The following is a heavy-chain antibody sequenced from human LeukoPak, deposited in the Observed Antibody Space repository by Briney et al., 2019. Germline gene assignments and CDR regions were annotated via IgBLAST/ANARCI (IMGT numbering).Heavy chain of an antibody. Sequence: QPGGSLRLFCAASGFTFSRYPMSWARQAPGRGLEWVSAISGSGNSPYYADPVKGRFTISRDNSKNTLYLQMNTLRAEDTAIYYCAKSPGYYYDSSAYTRFDYWGQGTLVTVSS. CDR2: ISGSGNSP. CDR1: GFTFSRYP. V-gene: IGHV3-23*01. J-gene: IGHJ4*02. D-gene: IGHD3-22*01. CDR3: AKSPGYYYDSSAYTRFDY.